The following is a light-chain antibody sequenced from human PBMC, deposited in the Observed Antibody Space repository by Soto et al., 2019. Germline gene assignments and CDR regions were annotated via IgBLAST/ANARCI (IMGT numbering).Light chain of an antibody. J-gene: IGKJ1*01. Sequence: IQVTQSPSTLSASIGDRVTITCRASQSVRNCLAWYQHKPGKAPKLLIYDASSLESGVPSRFSGSGSGTEFTLTISSLQPDDFGTYYCQQCNGFPGTFGQGTKVEIK. CDR2: DAS. CDR3: QQCNGFPGT. V-gene: IGKV1-5*01. CDR1: QSVRNC.